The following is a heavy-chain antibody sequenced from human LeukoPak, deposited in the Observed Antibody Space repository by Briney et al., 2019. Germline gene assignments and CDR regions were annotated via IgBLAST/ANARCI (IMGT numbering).Heavy chain of an antibody. CDR1: GFTFSNYY. V-gene: IGHV3-11*01. D-gene: IGHD3-22*01. J-gene: IGHJ3*02. CDR3: ARDVKPYYYDSSGSFDAFDI. Sequence: GGSLRLSCAASGFTFSNYYMSWIRQAPGKGLEWVSHISSSGSTIYYADSVKGRFTISRDNAKNSLYLQMNSLRAEDTAVYYCARDVKPYYYDSSGSFDAFDIWGQGTMVTVSS. CDR2: ISSSGSTI.